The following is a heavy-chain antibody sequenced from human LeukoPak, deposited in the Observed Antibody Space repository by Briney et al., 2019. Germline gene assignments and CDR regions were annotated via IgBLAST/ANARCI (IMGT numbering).Heavy chain of an antibody. CDR3: AKELVVVVAATIPSDAFDI. CDR2: ISGRGASK. J-gene: IGHJ3*02. CDR1: GLTFNNYA. Sequence: GGSLRLSCAVSGLTFNNYAMSWVRQAPGKGLEWVSGISGRGASKYYADSVRGRFTISRDNSKNTLYLQMNSLRAEDTAVYYCAKELVVVVAATIPSDAFDIWGQGTMVTVSS. D-gene: IGHD2-15*01. V-gene: IGHV3-23*01.